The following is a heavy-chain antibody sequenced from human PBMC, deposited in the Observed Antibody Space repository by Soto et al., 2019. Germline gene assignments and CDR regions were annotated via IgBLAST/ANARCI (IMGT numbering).Heavy chain of an antibody. V-gene: IGHV1-46*03. J-gene: IGHJ4*02. D-gene: IGHD3-3*01. Sequence: QVQLVQSGAEVKKPGAAVEVSCKASGYTFTSHYVHWVRQAPGQGLGWMGLINANSGTTSYAQKFQGRVTMTRDTSTSTVYMELSSLRFEDTGVYYCARDRKLETSAWARDYWGQGTLVTVSS. CDR2: INANSGTT. CDR1: GYTFTSHY. CDR3: ARDRKLETSAWARDY.